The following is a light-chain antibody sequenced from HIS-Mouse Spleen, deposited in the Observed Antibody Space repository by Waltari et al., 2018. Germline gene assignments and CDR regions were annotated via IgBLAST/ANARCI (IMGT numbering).Light chain of an antibody. V-gene: IGLV3-10*01. CDR1: ALPKKY. CDR2: EDS. J-gene: IGLJ2*01. CDR3: YSTDSSGNHRV. Sequence: SYELTQPPSVSVSPGQTARITCSGDALPKKYAYWYQQKSGQAPVLVIYEDSKRPSGIPRGVSGSSLGTMATLTISGAQVEDEADYYCYSTDSSGNHRVFGGGTKLTVL.